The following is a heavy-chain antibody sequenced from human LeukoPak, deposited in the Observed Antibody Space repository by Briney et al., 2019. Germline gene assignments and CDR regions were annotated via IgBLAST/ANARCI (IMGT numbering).Heavy chain of an antibody. CDR3: ARDLIREGSIDY. CDR2: ISSDGSDK. D-gene: IGHD2-15*01. Sequence: GGSLRLSCGASGFIFNTYAMHWVRQAPGTGLEWVAVISSDGSDKYYSDSVKGRFTISRDNSENTFYLQMNFLRVEDTAVYYCARDLIREGSIDYWGQGTLVTVS. CDR1: GFIFNTYA. J-gene: IGHJ4*02. V-gene: IGHV3-30-3*01.